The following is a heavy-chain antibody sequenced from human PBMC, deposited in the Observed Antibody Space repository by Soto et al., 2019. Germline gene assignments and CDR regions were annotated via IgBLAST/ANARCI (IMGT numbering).Heavy chain of an antibody. D-gene: IGHD3-22*01. CDR1: GGTFSSYT. Sequence: SVKVSCKASGGTFSSYTISWVRQAPGQGLEWMGRIIPILGIANYAQKFQGRVTITADKSTSTAYMELSSLRSEDTAVYYCARGPGGYYYFDYWGQGTLVTVSS. J-gene: IGHJ4*02. CDR2: IIPILGIA. V-gene: IGHV1-69*02. CDR3: ARGPGGYYYFDY.